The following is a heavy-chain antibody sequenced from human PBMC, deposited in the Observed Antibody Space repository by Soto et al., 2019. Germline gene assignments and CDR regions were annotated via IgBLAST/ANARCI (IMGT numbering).Heavy chain of an antibody. CDR2: ISSSSSTI. D-gene: IGHD3-9*01. CDR3: AREEVLRYFDWVDYYYYYMDV. Sequence: GGSLRLSCAASGFTFSSYSMNWVRQAPGKGLEWVSYISSSSSTIYYADSVKGRFTISRDNAKNSLYLQMNSLRAEDTAVYYCAREEVLRYFDWVDYYYYYMDVWGKGTTVTVSS. V-gene: IGHV3-48*01. CDR1: GFTFSSYS. J-gene: IGHJ6*03.